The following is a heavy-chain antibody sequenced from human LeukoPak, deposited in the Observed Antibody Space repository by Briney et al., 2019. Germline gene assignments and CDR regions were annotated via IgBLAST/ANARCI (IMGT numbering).Heavy chain of an antibody. CDR2: ISGSGGST. Sequence: GGSLRLSCAASGFTFSSRAMSWVRQAPGKGLEWVSAISGSGGSTYYADSVKGRFTISRDNSKNTLYLQMNSLRVEDTAVYYCAKDMSTHYYDSSGYPFDYWGQGTLVTVSS. D-gene: IGHD3-22*01. J-gene: IGHJ4*02. CDR1: GFTFSSRA. V-gene: IGHV3-23*01. CDR3: AKDMSTHYYDSSGYPFDY.